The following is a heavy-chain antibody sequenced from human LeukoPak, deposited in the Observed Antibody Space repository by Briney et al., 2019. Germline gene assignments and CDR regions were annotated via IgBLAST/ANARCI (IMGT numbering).Heavy chain of an antibody. D-gene: IGHD6-19*01. Sequence: SETLSLTCTVSGGSISSYYWSWIRQPAGKGLEWNGRIYTSGSTNYNPSLKSRVTMSVDTSKNQFSLKLSPVTAADTAVYYCARDWGMYSSGWYYFDYWGQGTLVTVSS. V-gene: IGHV4-4*07. CDR1: GGSISSYY. CDR3: ARDWGMYSSGWYYFDY. J-gene: IGHJ4*02. CDR2: IYTSGST.